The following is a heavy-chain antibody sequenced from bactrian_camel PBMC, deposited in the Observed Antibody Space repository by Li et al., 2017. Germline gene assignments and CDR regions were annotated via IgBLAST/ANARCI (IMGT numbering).Heavy chain of an antibody. D-gene: IGHD2*01. CDR3: AADPRRYCGGGYYNPNY. Sequence: HVQLVESGGGSVETGGSLRLTCTTSGYSASTLCMAWFRQAPGKERTMVATIDNDGGTAYATSSAGRFTVSKDNAKGALDLQMDRLTPEDTAMYYCAADPRRYCGGGYYNPNYWGQGTQVTVS. CDR2: IDNDGGT. V-gene: IGHV3S55*01. CDR1: GYSASTLC. J-gene: IGHJ4*01.